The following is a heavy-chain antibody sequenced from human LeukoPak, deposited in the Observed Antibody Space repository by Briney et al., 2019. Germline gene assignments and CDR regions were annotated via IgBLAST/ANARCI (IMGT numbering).Heavy chain of an antibody. CDR2: IYHSGST. J-gene: IGHJ3*02. CDR3: ARVVLVADTGVGDAFDI. D-gene: IGHD6-19*01. Sequence: SETLSLTCTVSGYSISSGYYWGWIRQPPGKGLEWIGSIYHSGSTYYNPSLKSRVTISVDTSKNQFSLKLSSVTAADTAVYYCARVVLVADTGVGDAFDIWGQGTMVTVSS. CDR1: GYSISSGYY. V-gene: IGHV4-38-2*02.